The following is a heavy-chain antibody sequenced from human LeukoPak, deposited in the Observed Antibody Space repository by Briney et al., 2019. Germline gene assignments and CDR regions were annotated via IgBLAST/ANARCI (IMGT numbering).Heavy chain of an antibody. Sequence: SETVSLTCTVSGGSISSGDYYWSWIRQPPGKGLEWIGYIYYSGSTYYNPSLKSRVTISVDTSKNQFSLKLSSVTAADTAVYYCARDRGGGEYYFDYWGQGTLVTVSS. J-gene: IGHJ4*02. D-gene: IGHD4-23*01. CDR1: GGSISSGDYY. V-gene: IGHV4-30-4*01. CDR3: ARDRGGGEYYFDY. CDR2: IYYSGST.